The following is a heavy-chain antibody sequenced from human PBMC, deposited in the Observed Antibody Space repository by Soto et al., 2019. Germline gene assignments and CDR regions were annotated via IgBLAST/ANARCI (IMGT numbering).Heavy chain of an antibody. Sequence: GGSLRLSCAASGFTFSSHWMTWVRRAPGKGLEWVASIKQDGSERYYVDSVKGRFSISRDNAENSLYLQMTGLRAEDTAVYYCAREDTYSLYVDYWGQGTLVTVSS. D-gene: IGHD6-13*01. CDR1: GFTFSSHW. CDR2: IKQDGSER. CDR3: AREDTYSLYVDY. J-gene: IGHJ4*02. V-gene: IGHV3-7*01.